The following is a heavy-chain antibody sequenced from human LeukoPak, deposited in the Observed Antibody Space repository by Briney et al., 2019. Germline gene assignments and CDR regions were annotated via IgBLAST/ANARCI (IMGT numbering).Heavy chain of an antibody. CDR1: GFTVSSNH. V-gene: IGHV3-53*01. J-gene: IGHJ4*02. CDR2: IYSGGST. D-gene: IGHD1-1*01. CDR3: ARGPAGYN. Sequence: SGGSLRLSCAASGFTVSSNHTSWVRQAPGKGPEWVSVIYSGGSTDYADSVKGRFTISRDNSKNTLYLQMNSLRAEDTAVYHCARGPAGYNWGQGTLVTVSS.